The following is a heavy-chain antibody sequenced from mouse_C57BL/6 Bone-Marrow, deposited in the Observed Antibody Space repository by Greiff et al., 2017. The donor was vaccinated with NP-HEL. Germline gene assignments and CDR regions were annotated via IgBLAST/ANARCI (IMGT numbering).Heavy chain of an antibody. J-gene: IGHJ3*01. CDR3: ARDGYDGEAWFAY. CDR1: GYTFTSYW. Sequence: VQLQQPGAELVMPGASVKLSCKASGYTFTSYWMHWVKQRPGQGLEWIGEIDPSDSYTNYNQKFKGKSTLTVDKSSSTAYMQLSSLTSEDSAVYYRARDGYDGEAWFAYWGQGTLVTVSA. D-gene: IGHD2-2*01. CDR2: IDPSDSYT. V-gene: IGHV1-69*01.